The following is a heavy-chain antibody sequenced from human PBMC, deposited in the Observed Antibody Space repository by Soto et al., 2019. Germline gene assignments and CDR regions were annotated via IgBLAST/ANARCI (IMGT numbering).Heavy chain of an antibody. CDR3: ARDYYSTNWENGYYYSAMDV. D-gene: IGHD6-13*01. CDR2: ISSSSSYI. J-gene: IGHJ6*02. CDR1: GFTFSTYN. V-gene: IGHV3-21*01. Sequence: EVQLVESGGGLVKPGGSLRLSCAASGFTFSTYNMNWVRQAPGKGLEWVSSISSSSSYIYYVDSVKGRFTISRDNAKNSLYLQMSSLRAEDTAVYYCARDYYSTNWENGYYYSAMDVWGQGTTVTVSS.